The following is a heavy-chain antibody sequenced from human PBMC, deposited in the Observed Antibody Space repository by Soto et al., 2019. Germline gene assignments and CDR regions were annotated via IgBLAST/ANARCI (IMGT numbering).Heavy chain of an antibody. V-gene: IGHV1-46*01. J-gene: IGHJ4*02. CDR2: VNPSGGHT. CDR1: GDTFTDYY. CDR3: ARGGHVVVVTAALDY. Sequence: QVQLVQSGAEVKKPGASVKVSCKASGDTFTDYYIHWVRQAPGQGLDWMGPVNPSGGHTNYVQHFLDRMTMTRDTSTSTSYMELTSLTSEDTAVYYCARGGHVVVVTAALDYWGQGTLVTVSS. D-gene: IGHD2-21*02.